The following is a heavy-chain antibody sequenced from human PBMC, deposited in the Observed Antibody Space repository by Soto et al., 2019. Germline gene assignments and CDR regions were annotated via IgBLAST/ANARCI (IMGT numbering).Heavy chain of an antibody. Sequence: GGSLRLSCAASGFTFDDYAMHWVRQAPGKGLEWVSGISWNSGSIGYADSVKGRFTISRDNAKNSLYLQMNSLGAEDTALYYCAKDRQSDIAVAGTHPGRDFDYCGQGTLVTVSS. J-gene: IGHJ4*02. CDR2: ISWNSGSI. CDR3: AKDRQSDIAVAGTHPGRDFDY. CDR1: GFTFDDYA. D-gene: IGHD6-19*01. V-gene: IGHV3-9*01.